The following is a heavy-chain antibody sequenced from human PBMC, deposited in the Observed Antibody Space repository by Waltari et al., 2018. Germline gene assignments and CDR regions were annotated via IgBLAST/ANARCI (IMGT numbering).Heavy chain of an antibody. CDR1: GFTFSSYA. Sequence: VQLVESGGGVVQPGRSLRLSCAASGFTFSSYAMHWVRQAPGKGLEWVAVISYDGSNKYYADSVKGRFTISRDNSKNTLYLQMNSLRAEDTAVYYCARDRSYGSGSYWGYWTWGQGTLVTVSS. CDR2: ISYDGSNK. CDR3: ARDRSYGSGSYWGYWT. D-gene: IGHD3-10*01. V-gene: IGHV3-30*01. J-gene: IGHJ4*02.